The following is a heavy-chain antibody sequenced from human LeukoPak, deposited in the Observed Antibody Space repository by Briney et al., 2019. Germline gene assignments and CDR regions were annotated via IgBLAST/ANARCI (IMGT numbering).Heavy chain of an antibody. CDR2: IIPIFGTA. Sequence: SVKVSCKASGGTFSSYAISWVRQAPGQGLEWMGGIIPIFGTANYAQKFQGRVTITADKSTSTAYMELSSLRSEDTAVYYCARVGYYDILTGYYEYYFDYWGQGTLVTVSS. V-gene: IGHV1-69*06. CDR1: GGTFSSYA. CDR3: ARVGYYDILTGYYEYYFDY. J-gene: IGHJ4*02. D-gene: IGHD3-9*01.